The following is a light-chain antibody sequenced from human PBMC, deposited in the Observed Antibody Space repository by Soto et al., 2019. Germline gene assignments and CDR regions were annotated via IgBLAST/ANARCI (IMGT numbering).Light chain of an antibody. CDR2: DIS. CDR1: QSVKNY. J-gene: IGKJ4*01. CDR3: QRHNSWPYLT. V-gene: IGKV3-11*01. Sequence: EIVLTQSPATLSLSPGERATLACRASQSVKNYLAWYQQKPGQAPRLLIYDISNRAAGVPARFSGSGSGTDIALTISRLEPEDVAVYNCQRHNSWPYLTFGGGTRVELK.